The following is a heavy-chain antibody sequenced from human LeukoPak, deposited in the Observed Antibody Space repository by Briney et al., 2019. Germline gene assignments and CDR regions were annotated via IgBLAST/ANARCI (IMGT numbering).Heavy chain of an antibody. D-gene: IGHD1-26*01. Sequence: ASVKVSCKASGYTFTSYGISWVRQAPGQGLEWMGWISAYNGNTNYAQKLQGRVTMTTDTSTSTAYMELRSLRSDDTAVYYCARVPVSYSGSYSHFDYWGQGTLVSASS. CDR3: ARVPVSYSGSYSHFDY. CDR1: GYTFTSYG. CDR2: ISAYNGNT. V-gene: IGHV1-18*01. J-gene: IGHJ4*02.